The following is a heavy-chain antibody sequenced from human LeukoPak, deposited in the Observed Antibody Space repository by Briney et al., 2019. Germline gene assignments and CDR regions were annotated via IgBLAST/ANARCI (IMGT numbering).Heavy chain of an antibody. CDR3: AKDPRAISGY. CDR2: ISGGGGNT. V-gene: IGHV3-23*01. CDR1: GFTFSNYA. Sequence: QPGGSPRLSCAVSGFTFSNYAMSWGRPAPGKGLELVSGISGGGGNTDYADSVRRRFTISRNNSKNTLYLQMNSLRAEGTAIYYCAKDPRAISGYWGEGTLGIVSS. J-gene: IGHJ4*02. D-gene: IGHD2-2*01.